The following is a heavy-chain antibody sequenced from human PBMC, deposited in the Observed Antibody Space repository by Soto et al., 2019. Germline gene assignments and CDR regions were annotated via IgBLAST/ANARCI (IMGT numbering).Heavy chain of an antibody. J-gene: IGHJ4*02. CDR2: IYWDDDK. CDR3: ARMGRYYDILTGYSWTIDY. D-gene: IGHD3-9*01. V-gene: IGHV2-5*02. Sequence: QITLKESGPTLVKPTQTLTLTCTFSGFSLSTSGVGVGWIRQPPGKALEWLALIYWDDDKRYSPSLKSRLNIPKATSKNQVVLTMTNMDPVDTATYYCARMGRYYDILTGYSWTIDYWGQGTLVTVSS. CDR1: GFSLSTSGVG.